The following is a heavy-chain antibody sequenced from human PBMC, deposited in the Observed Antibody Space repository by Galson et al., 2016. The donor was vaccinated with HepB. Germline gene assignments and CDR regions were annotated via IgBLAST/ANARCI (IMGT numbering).Heavy chain of an antibody. CDR3: ARELAETVAQGVIRVHRIHYYYGMDV. CDR2: ITPSGVGT. D-gene: IGHD3-10*01. J-gene: IGHJ6*02. Sequence: SLRLSCAASGFTFNAYAMSWVRQYPGKGLEWVSAITPSGVGTFYPDSVKGRFTISRDNAKNSLYLQMNSLRDEDTAVYYCARELAETVAQGVIRVHRIHYYYGMDVWGQGTTVTASS. V-gene: IGHV3-23*01. CDR1: GFTFNAYA.